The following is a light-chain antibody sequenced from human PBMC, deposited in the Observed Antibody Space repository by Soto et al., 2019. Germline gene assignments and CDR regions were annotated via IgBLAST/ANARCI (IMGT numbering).Light chain of an antibody. CDR2: DVS. CDR3: CSYTTSSTYV. J-gene: IGLJ1*01. Sequence: SVLTQPAYLSGSPGQSIAISCNGKSIDVGGYNYVSWYQQHPGKAPKLMIYDVSNRPSGVSNRFSGSKSGNTASLTISGLQAEDEADYYCCSYTTSSTYVFGTGTKVTVL. CDR1: SIDVGGYNY. V-gene: IGLV2-14*03.